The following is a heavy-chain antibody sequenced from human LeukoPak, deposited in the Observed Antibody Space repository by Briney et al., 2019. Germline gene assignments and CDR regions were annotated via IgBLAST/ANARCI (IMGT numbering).Heavy chain of an antibody. D-gene: IGHD2-2*01. CDR1: GYTFTDYY. Sequence: GASVKVSCKASGYTFTDYYMHWVRQAPGRGLEWMGWINPNSGGTNYAQKFQGRVTLTRDTSIRTAYMELSRLRSDDTAVYYCARGGSATRFEEGDFDYWGQGTLVTVSS. CDR3: ARGGSATRFEEGDFDY. CDR2: INPNSGGT. J-gene: IGHJ4*02. V-gene: IGHV1-2*02.